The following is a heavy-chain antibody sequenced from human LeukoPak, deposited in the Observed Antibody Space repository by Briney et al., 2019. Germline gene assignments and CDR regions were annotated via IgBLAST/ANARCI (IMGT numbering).Heavy chain of an antibody. J-gene: IGHJ4*02. CDR3: AYRNNFEY. CDR1: GFTFSTYS. CDR2: ISSSSSYI. V-gene: IGHV3-21*04. D-gene: IGHD1-26*01. Sequence: GGSLRLSCAASGFTFSTYSMNWVRQAPGKGLEWVSSISSSSSYIYYADSVKGRFSISRDDAKRTVDLQMDNLRAEDTAIYYCAYRNNFEYWGQGALVTVSS.